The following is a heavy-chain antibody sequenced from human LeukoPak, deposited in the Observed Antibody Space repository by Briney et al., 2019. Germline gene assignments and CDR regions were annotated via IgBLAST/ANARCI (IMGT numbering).Heavy chain of an antibody. Sequence: SETLSLTCAVYGGSFSGYYWSWVRQPPGKGLEWIGEINHSGSTNYNPSLKSRVTISVDTSKNQFSLKLSSVTAADTAVYYCARSGSSGWPHYFDYWGQGTLVTVSS. D-gene: IGHD6-19*01. CDR2: INHSGST. V-gene: IGHV4-34*01. CDR1: GGSFSGYY. J-gene: IGHJ4*02. CDR3: ARSGSSGWPHYFDY.